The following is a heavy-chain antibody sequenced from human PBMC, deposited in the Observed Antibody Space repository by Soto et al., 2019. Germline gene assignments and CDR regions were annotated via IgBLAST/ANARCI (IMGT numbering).Heavy chain of an antibody. Sequence: SETLSLTCTVSGGSISSSSYYWGWIRQPPGKGLEWIGSIYYSGSTYYNPSLKSRVTISVDTSKNQFSLKLSSVTAADTAVYYCARRMVRGILPPPGSYYYMDVWGKGTTVTVSS. D-gene: IGHD3-10*01. J-gene: IGHJ6*03. CDR1: GGSISSSSYY. CDR3: ARRMVRGILPPPGSYYYMDV. CDR2: IYYSGST. V-gene: IGHV4-39*01.